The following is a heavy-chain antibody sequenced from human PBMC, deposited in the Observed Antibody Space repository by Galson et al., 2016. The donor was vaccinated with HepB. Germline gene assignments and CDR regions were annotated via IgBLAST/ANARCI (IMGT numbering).Heavy chain of an antibody. CDR2: ISAYNGNP. J-gene: IGHJ6*02. D-gene: IGHD2-2*01. CDR3: ARDPRKIRYQLLEIYYYYYAMDV. CDR1: GYTFTTYG. V-gene: IGHV1-18*01. Sequence: SVKVSCKASGYTFTTYGIRWVRQAPGQGLEWMGWISAYNGNPNYAQKLQGRVTMTIDTSTSTAYMELRSLRSDDTAVYYCARDPRKIRYQLLEIYYYYYAMDVWGQGTTVTVSS.